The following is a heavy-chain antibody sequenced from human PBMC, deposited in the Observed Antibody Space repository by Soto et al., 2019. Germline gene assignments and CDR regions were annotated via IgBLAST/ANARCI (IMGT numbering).Heavy chain of an antibody. CDR3: ARDKTFGGTIGSAFDS. D-gene: IGHD3-16*01. J-gene: IGHJ4*02. CDR1: GFTFNNYG. Sequence: QVQVVESGGGVVQPGTSLRLSCAASGFTFNNYGMHWVRQAPGKGLEWGAVSWYDASHKYYADSVKGRFTISRDNSKNTLYLQMSSLRGEDTAVYYCARDKTFGGTIGSAFDSWGQGTLVTVSS. CDR2: SWYDASHK. V-gene: IGHV3-33*01.